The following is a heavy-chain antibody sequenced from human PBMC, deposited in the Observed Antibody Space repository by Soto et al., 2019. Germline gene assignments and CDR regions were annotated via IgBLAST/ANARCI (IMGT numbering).Heavy chain of an antibody. D-gene: IGHD1-1*01. V-gene: IGHV1-18*01. CDR2: IGADNGDT. J-gene: IGHJ5*02. CDR3: ARDWKGAEGFEP. Sequence: QVQLVQSGAEVKKPGASVKVSCKASGYTFSTYGFSWVRQAPGQGLEWMGWIGADNGDTNYAQNFQGRVTMTTDTSTPTAYMQLRGLTSDDTAGSVCARDWKGAEGFEPWGQGTLVTVS. CDR1: GYTFSTYG.